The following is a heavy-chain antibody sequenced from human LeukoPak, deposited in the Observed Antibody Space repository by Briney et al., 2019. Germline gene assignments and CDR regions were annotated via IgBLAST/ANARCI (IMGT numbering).Heavy chain of an antibody. CDR1: GFTFSSYA. D-gene: IGHD1-26*01. Sequence: GGSLRLSCAASGFTFSSYAMHWVRQAPGKGLEYVSAISSNGGSTYYANSVKGRFTISRDNSKNTLYLQIGSLRAEDMAVYYCARRQTSGSYYYYYGMDVWGQGTTVTVSS. J-gene: IGHJ6*02. CDR2: ISSNGGST. CDR3: ARRQTSGSYYYYYGMDV. V-gene: IGHV3-64*01.